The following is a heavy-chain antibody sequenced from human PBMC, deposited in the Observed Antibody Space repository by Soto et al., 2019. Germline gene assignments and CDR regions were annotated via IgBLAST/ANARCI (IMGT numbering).Heavy chain of an antibody. Sequence: SETLSLTCAVSGYSISSGCYCGWLRQPPGKGLEWIGGIYHGGSTYYNPSLNSRVTLSIDMTNNHVSLILNSVTAADTAVYYCARVGPWVPYYYDSSPYTFENWFDPWGQGTLVTVSS. D-gene: IGHD3-22*01. J-gene: IGHJ5*02. V-gene: IGHV4-38-2*01. CDR1: GYSISSGCY. CDR2: IYHGGST. CDR3: ARVGPWVPYYYDSSPYTFENWFDP.